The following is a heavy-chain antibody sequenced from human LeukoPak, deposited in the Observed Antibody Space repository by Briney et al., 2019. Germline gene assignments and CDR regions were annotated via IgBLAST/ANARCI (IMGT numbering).Heavy chain of an antibody. CDR1: GFILSSYW. CDR3: ARDRDTAMEIVN. J-gene: IGHJ4*02. D-gene: IGHD5-18*01. Sequence: GGSLRLSCAASGFILSSYWMTWVRQAPGKGLEWVANIKGDDSERNYLDSVKGRFSISRDNSKNTLYLQMNSLRAEDTAVYYCARDRDTAMEIVNWGQGTLVTVSS. V-gene: IGHV3-7*01. CDR2: IKGDDSER.